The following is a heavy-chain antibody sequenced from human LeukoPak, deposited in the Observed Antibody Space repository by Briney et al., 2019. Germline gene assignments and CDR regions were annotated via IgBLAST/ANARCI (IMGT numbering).Heavy chain of an antibody. CDR2: INHSGST. CDR3: ARGPFCGYSGHPSTGRYYYYYMDV. Sequence: SETLSLTCAVYGGSFSGYYWSWIRQPPGKGLEWIGEINHSGSTNYNPSLKSRVTISVDTSKNQFSLKLSSVTAADTAVYYCARGPFCGYSGHPSTGRYYYYYMDVWGKGTTVTVSS. CDR1: GGSFSGYY. V-gene: IGHV4-34*01. J-gene: IGHJ6*03. D-gene: IGHD5-12*01.